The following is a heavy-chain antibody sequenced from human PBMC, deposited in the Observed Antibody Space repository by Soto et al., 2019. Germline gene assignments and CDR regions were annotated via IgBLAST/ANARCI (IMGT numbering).Heavy chain of an antibody. J-gene: IGHJ4*02. Sequence: QVQLMQSGAEVMKPGASVKVSCKASGYTFNTYYIHWVRQAPGQGLEWVGIINPYDGTRTYAQNFQGRVTLTRDTSTTTVYMELGSLRSEDTAVYYCASAAAGAAVRYYFDHWGKGTLVTVSS. CDR1: GYTFNTYY. CDR3: ASAAAGAAVRYYFDH. D-gene: IGHD2-15*01. CDR2: INPYDGTR. V-gene: IGHV1-46*02.